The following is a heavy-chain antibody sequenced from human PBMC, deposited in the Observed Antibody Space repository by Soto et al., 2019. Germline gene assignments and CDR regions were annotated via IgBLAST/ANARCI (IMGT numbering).Heavy chain of an antibody. V-gene: IGHV3-23*01. D-gene: IGHD6-13*01. CDR3: AKSEEAAAGTVYDY. CDR2: IGGGGGSP. Sequence: GGSLRLSCAASGFTFSNYAMGWARQPPGKGLEWVSTIGGGGGSPYYADSVKGRFTTFRDNSKNTLYLQMNSLRAEDTAVYYCAKSEEAAAGTVYDYWGQGTLVTVSS. CDR1: GFTFSNYA. J-gene: IGHJ4*02.